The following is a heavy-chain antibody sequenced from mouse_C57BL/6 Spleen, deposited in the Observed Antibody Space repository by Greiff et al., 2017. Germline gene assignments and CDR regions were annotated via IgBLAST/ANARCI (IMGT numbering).Heavy chain of an antibody. CDR2: IDPENGDT. D-gene: IGHD2-5*01. Sequence: EVQLQQSGAELVRPGASVKLSCTASGFNIKDDYMHWVKQRPEQGLEWIGWIDPENGDTEYASKFQGKATITADPSSNTAYLQLSSLTSEDTAVYYCTSYYSNYRGDLDYWGQGTSVTVSS. CDR3: TSYYSNYRGDLDY. V-gene: IGHV14-4*01. CDR1: GFNIKDDY. J-gene: IGHJ4*01.